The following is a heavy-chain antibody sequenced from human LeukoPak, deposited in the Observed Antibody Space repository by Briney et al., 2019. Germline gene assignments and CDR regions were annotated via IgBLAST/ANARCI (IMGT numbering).Heavy chain of an antibody. J-gene: IGHJ4*02. CDR2: MYFSGST. CDR3: ANAASYSVDY. Sequence: PSETLSLTCTVSGGFVSSSFYYWGWIRQPPGKGLEWIGSMYFSGSTHYNPSLKSRVTISVDTSKNQFSLKLTSVTAADTAVYYCANAASYSVDYWGQGTLVTVSS. CDR1: GGFVSSSFYY. V-gene: IGHV4-39*01. D-gene: IGHD1-26*01.